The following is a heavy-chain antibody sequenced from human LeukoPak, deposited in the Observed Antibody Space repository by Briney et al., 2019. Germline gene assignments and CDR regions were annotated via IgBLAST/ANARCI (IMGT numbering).Heavy chain of an antibody. V-gene: IGHV4-30-2*01. CDR1: GRSMNRGGYS. Sequence: SEPLSLTCAVSGRSMNRGGYSWTWIRQPPGKGLEWIGYIYHSGITHSNPSLTPRVTMPLHRSKHQYSLNPTPLTAADTPVYYCVSRVFAIFYFDYWGQGALVTVSS. J-gene: IGHJ4*02. CDR3: VSRVFAIFYFDY. D-gene: IGHD3-3*01. CDR2: IYHSGIT.